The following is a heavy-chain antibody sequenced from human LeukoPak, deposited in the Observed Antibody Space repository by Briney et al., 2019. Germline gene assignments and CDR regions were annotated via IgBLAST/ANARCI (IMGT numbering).Heavy chain of an antibody. CDR3: AKDRDYLGAVGRSDY. Sequence: KPSETLSLTCTVSGGPIISFFWSWIRQTPGKVLEWIGYIHYSGATRYNPSLQDRLTISVDTSKNQFSLDLASVTAADTAVYYCAKDRDYLGAVGRSDYWGQGTLVTVSS. V-gene: IGHV4-59*01. J-gene: IGHJ4*02. D-gene: IGHD3-10*01. CDR2: IHYSGAT. CDR1: GGPIISFF.